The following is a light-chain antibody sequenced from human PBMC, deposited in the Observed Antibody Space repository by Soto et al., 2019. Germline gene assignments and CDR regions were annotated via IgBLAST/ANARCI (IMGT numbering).Light chain of an antibody. CDR2: AAS. V-gene: IGKV1-8*01. CDR1: QGISSY. Sequence: AIRVTQAPSSLSASTGDRVTITCRASQGISSYLAWYQQKPGKAPKLLIYAASTLQSGVPSRFSGSGSGTDCTLTISCLQSEDFATYYCHQCSRKLPAFGQRTKVDIK. CDR3: HQCSRKLPA. J-gene: IGKJ1*01.